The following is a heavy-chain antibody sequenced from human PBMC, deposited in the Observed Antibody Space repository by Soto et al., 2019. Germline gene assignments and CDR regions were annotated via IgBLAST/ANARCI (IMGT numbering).Heavy chain of an antibody. CDR2: IYYNGRT. CDR3: ARDRSNSPDYFDY. Sequence: LSLTCTVSGGSISSDDYYWSWIRQPPGKGLEWIGYIYYNGRTDYNPSLKSRVIISIDTSKNQFSLNLNSVSAADTAVYYCARDRSNSPDYFDYWGQGTLVTVSS. D-gene: IGHD6-6*01. J-gene: IGHJ4*02. CDR1: GGSISSDDYY. V-gene: IGHV4-30-4*01.